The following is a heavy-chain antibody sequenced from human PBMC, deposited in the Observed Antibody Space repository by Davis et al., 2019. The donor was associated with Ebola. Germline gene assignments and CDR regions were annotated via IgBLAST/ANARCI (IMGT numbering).Heavy chain of an antibody. CDR2: IKQDGSEA. D-gene: IGHD2-15*01. V-gene: IGHV3-7*03. J-gene: IGHJ4*02. Sequence: GESLKISCAASGFTFSTYWMSWVRQAPGKGLEWVANIKQDGSEAYYVDSVKGRFTISRDNAKNSLYLQMNNLRAEDTAVYYCARLLTPRYCSADGCYLEIFENWGQGTLVSVSS. CDR1: GFTFSTYW. CDR3: ARLLTPRYCSADGCYLEIFEN.